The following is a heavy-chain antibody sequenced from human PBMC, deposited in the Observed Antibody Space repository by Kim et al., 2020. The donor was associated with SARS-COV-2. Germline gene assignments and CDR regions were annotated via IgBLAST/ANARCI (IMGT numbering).Heavy chain of an antibody. V-gene: IGHV3-13*04. CDR3: ARGSSLYCGGDCYGPSSHYYGMDV. CDR2: IGTAGDT. CDR1: GFTFSSSD. D-gene: IGHD2-21*02. J-gene: IGHJ6*02. Sequence: GGSLRLSCAASGFTFSSSDMHWVRQVTGKGLEWVSAIGTAGDTYYSGSVKGRFTISRENAKNSLYLQMNSLRAGDTAVYYCARGSSLYCGGDCYGPSSHYYGMDVWGQGTTVTVSS.